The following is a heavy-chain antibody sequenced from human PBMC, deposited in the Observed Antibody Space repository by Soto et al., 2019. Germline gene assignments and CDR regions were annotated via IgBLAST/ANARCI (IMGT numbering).Heavy chain of an antibody. CDR3: ARDRRHYYDSSGPFDY. V-gene: IGHV3-66*01. Sequence: GGSLRLSCAASGFTVSSNYMSWVRQAPGKGLEWVSVIYSGGSTYYADSVKGRFTISRDNSKNTLYLQMNSLRAEDTAVYYCARDRRHYYDSSGPFDYWGQGTLVTVSS. J-gene: IGHJ4*02. D-gene: IGHD3-22*01. CDR1: GFTVSSNY. CDR2: IYSGGST.